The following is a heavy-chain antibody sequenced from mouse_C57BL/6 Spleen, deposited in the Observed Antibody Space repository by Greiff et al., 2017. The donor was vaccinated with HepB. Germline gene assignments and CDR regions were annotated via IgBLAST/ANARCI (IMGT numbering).Heavy chain of an antibody. Sequence: QVQLQQSGAELVMPGASVKLSCKASGYTFTSYWMHWVKQRPGQGLEWIGEIDPSDSYTNYNQKFKGKSTLTVDKSSSTAYMQLSSLTSEDSAVYYCARSNSNSFAYWGQGTLVTVSA. J-gene: IGHJ3*01. CDR2: IDPSDSYT. CDR1: GYTFTSYW. D-gene: IGHD2-5*01. V-gene: IGHV1-69*01. CDR3: ARSNSNSFAY.